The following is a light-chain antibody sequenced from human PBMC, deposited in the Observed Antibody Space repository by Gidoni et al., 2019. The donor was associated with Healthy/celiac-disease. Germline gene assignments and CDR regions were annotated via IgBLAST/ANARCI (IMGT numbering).Light chain of an antibody. CDR1: QSVSSSY. CDR3: QQYGSSPLT. Sequence: IVLTQPPGTLSLSPGERATLSCRASQSVSSSYLAWYQQKPGQAPRLLIYGASSRATGIPDRFSGSGSGTDFTLTISRLEPEDFAVYYCQQYGSSPLTFXGXTKVEIK. V-gene: IGKV3-20*01. J-gene: IGKJ4*01. CDR2: GAS.